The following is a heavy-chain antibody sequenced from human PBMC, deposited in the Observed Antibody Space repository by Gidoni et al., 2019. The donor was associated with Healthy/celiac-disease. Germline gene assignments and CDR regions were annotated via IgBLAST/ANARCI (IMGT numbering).Heavy chain of an antibody. V-gene: IGHV4-59*01. CDR3: ARVGYYYGSGSYSAFDI. J-gene: IGHJ3*02. CDR2: IYYSWST. CDR1: GGSISSYY. D-gene: IGHD3-10*01. Sequence: QVQLQESGPGLVKPSETLSLTCTVSGGSISSYYWSWIRQPPRKGLEWSGYIYYSWSTNYNPSLKSRVTISVDTSKNQFSLKLSSVTAADTAVYYWARVGYYYGSGSYSAFDIWGQGTMVTVSS.